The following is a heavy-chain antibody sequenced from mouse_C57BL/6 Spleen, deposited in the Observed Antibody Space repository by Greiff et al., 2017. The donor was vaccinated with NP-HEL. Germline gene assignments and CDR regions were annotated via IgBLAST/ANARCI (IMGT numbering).Heavy chain of an antibody. V-gene: IGHV1-69*01. Sequence: VQLQQPGAELVMPGASVKLSCKASGYTFTSYWMHWVKQRPGQGLEWIGEIDPSDSYTNYNRKFKGKSTLTVDKSSSTAYLQLSSLTSEDSAVYYCARIYDGYSAYWGQGTLVTVSA. CDR2: IDPSDSYT. D-gene: IGHD2-3*01. CDR3: ARIYDGYSAY. CDR1: GYTFTSYW. J-gene: IGHJ3*01.